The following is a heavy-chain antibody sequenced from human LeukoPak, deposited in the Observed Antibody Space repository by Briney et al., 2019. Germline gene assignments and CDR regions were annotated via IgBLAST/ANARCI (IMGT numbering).Heavy chain of an antibody. D-gene: IGHD4/OR15-4a*01. V-gene: IGHV3-74*01. CDR3: ARRAGAYSHPYDY. Sequence: SGGSLRLSCAASGFTLSSYWMHWGRPAPGEGLVWVSRINSDGSSTSYADSVKGRFTISRDNSKNTLYLQMNSLRAEDTAVYYCARRAGAYSHPYDYWGQGTLVTVSS. CDR1: GFTLSSYW. CDR2: INSDGSST. J-gene: IGHJ4*02.